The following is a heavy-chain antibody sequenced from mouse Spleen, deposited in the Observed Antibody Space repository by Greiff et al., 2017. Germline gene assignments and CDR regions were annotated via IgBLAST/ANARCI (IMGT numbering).Heavy chain of an antibody. Sequence: QVQLQQSGPELVKPGASVKISCKASGYAFSSSWMNWVKQRPGKGLEWIGRIYPGDGDTNYNGKFKGKATLTADKSSSTAYMQLSSLTSEYSAVYFCARLGDGYYGIAYWGQGTLVTVSA. CDR2: IYPGDGDT. CDR1: GYAFSSSW. J-gene: IGHJ3*01. D-gene: IGHD2-3*01. V-gene: IGHV1-82*01. CDR3: ARLGDGYYGIAY.